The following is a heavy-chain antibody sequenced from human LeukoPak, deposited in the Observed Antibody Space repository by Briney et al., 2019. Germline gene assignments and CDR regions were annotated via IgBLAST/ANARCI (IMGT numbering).Heavy chain of an antibody. V-gene: IGHV3-23*01. CDR2: ISGSGGST. J-gene: IGHJ4*02. CDR3: AKDLNKYSSRWFFDY. CDR1: GFTFSNYD. D-gene: IGHD6-13*01. Sequence: PGRSLRLSCAASGFTFSNYDMYWVRQAPGKGLEWVSGISGSGGSTYYADSVKGRFTISRDNSKNTLYLQMNSLRAEDTAVYYCAKDLNKYSSRWFFDYWGQGTLVTVSS.